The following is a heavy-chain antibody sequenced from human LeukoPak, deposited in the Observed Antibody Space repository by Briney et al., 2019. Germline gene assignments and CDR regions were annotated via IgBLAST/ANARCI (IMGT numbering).Heavy chain of an antibody. CDR3: ARDKQLATVTTFDY. J-gene: IGHJ4*02. CDR1: GYTFTGYY. V-gene: IGHV1-2*02. D-gene: IGHD4-17*01. CDR2: INPNSGGT. Sequence: ASVKVSCKASGYTFTGYYMHWVRQAPGQGLEWMGWINPNSGGTNYAQKFQGRVTMTRDTSISTAYVELSRLRSDDTAVYYCARDKQLATVTTFDYWGQGTLVTVSS.